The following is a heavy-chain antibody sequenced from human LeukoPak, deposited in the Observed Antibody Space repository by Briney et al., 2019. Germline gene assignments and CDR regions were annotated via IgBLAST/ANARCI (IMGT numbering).Heavy chain of an antibody. CDR1: GYTFTSYD. V-gene: IGHV1-8*01. Sequence: GASVKVSCKASGYTFTSYDINWVRQATGQGLEWMGWMNPNSGNTGYAQKFQGRVTMTRNTSISTAYMELSSLRSEDTAVYYCAREITYYDFWGGSPHYMDVWGKGTTVTVSS. CDR2: MNPNSGNT. J-gene: IGHJ6*03. CDR3: AREITYYDFWGGSPHYMDV. D-gene: IGHD3-3*01.